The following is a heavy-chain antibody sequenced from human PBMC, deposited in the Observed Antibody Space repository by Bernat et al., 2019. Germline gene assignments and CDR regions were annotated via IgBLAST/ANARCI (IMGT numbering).Heavy chain of an antibody. V-gene: IGHV4-59*08. Sequence: QVQLQESGPGLVKPSETLSLTCTVSGGSISSYYWSWIRQPPGKGLEWIGYIYYSGSTNYNPSLKSRVTISVDTSKNQFSLKLSSVTAADTAVYYCARFPANYYDSSGYYYYFDYWGQGTLVTVSS. CDR1: GGSISSYY. D-gene: IGHD3-22*01. J-gene: IGHJ4*02. CDR3: ARFPANYYDSSGYYYYFDY. CDR2: IYYSGST.